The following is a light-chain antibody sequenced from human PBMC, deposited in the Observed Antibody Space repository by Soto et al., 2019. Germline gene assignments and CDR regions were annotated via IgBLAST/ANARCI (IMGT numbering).Light chain of an antibody. CDR2: EVS. CDR3: SSYTSSSIYV. CDR1: SSDVGSYNR. Sequence: QSALTQPLSVSGSPGQSVTISCTGTSSDVGSYNRVSWYQQPPGTAPKLMIYEVSNRPSGVPDRFSGSKSGNTASLTISGLQAEDEADYYCSSYTSSSIYVFGTGTKVTVL. J-gene: IGLJ1*01. V-gene: IGLV2-18*02.